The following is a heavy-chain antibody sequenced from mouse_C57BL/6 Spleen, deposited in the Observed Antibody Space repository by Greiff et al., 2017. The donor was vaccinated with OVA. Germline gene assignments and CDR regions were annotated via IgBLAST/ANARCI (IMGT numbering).Heavy chain of an antibody. CDR1: GFTFSSYG. Sequence: EVKVVESGGDLVKPGGSLKLSCAASGFTFSSYGMSWVRQTPDKRLEWVATISSGGSYTYYPDSVKGRFTISRDNAKNTLYLQMSSLKSEDTAMYYCARLRYYYGSSYGYFDVWGTGTTVTVSS. J-gene: IGHJ1*03. CDR3: ARLRYYYGSSYGYFDV. CDR2: ISSGGSYT. D-gene: IGHD1-1*01. V-gene: IGHV5-6*01.